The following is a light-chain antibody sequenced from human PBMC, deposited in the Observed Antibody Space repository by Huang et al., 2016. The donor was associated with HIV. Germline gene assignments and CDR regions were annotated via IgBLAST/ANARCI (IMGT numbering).Light chain of an antibody. V-gene: IGKV3-15*01. Sequence: EIVMTQSPATLSVSPGERATLSCRASQNINTKLAWYQQLPGQAPRLLIYGASTRATGFPARFSGSGSGTEFTLTISSLQSEDFALYYCQQYNSWPPLTFGGGTKVEIK. CDR2: GAS. J-gene: IGKJ4*01. CDR1: QNINTK. CDR3: QQYNSWPPLT.